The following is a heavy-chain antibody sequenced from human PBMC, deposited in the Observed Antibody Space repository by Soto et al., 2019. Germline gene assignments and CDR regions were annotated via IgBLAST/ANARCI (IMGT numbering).Heavy chain of an antibody. CDR3: AREPTSEYDSSGYYPDAFDI. D-gene: IGHD3-22*01. J-gene: IGHJ3*02. V-gene: IGHV4-31*03. Sequence: PSETLSLTCTVSGGSLSSGGYYWSWIRQHPGKGLEWIGYIYYSGSTYYNPSLKSRVTISVDTSKNQFSLTLSSVTAADTAVYYCAREPTSEYDSSGYYPDAFDIWGQGTMVTVSS. CDR1: GGSLSSGGYY. CDR2: IYYSGST.